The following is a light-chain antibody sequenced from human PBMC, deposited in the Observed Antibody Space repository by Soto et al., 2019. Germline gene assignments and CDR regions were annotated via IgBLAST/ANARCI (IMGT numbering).Light chain of an antibody. Sequence: EIVMSQSPDTLSVSPEERAPLSCRARQSVRRNLTWYQQKPGQATSLLISGASTRATGIPARMSGSGSGTEFILTISSLLSEDFSVSYCRQHNNRPPITFGQGTRLEIK. CDR1: QSVRRN. CDR3: RQHNNRPPIT. J-gene: IGKJ5*01. CDR2: GAS. V-gene: IGKV3-15*01.